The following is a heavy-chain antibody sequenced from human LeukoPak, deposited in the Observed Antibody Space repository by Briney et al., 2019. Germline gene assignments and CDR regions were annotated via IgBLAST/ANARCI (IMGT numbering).Heavy chain of an antibody. V-gene: IGHV3-66*01. D-gene: IGHD3-10*01. Sequence: PGGSLRLXCXXSXXXXSSNYMSWVRQAPGKGLEWVSVIYSGGSTNYADSVKGRFTISRDNSKNTLYLQMNSLRAEDTAVYYCASEVRFHFDYWGQGTLVTVSS. J-gene: IGHJ4*02. CDR1: XXXXSSNY. CDR2: IYSGGST. CDR3: ASEVRFHFDY.